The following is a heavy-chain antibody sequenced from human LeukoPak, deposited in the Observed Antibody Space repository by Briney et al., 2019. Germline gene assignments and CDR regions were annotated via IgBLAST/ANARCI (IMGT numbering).Heavy chain of an antibody. J-gene: IGHJ4*02. CDR1: GGTFSSYA. CDR3: ARGFPTYYYGSGPY. D-gene: IGHD3-10*01. V-gene: IGHV1-69*05. Sequence: ASVKVSCKASGGTFSSYAISWVRQAPGQGLEWMGGIIPIFGTANYAQKFQGRVTITTDESTSTAYMELSSLRSEDTAVYYCARGFPTYYYGSGPYWGQGTLVTVSS. CDR2: IIPIFGTA.